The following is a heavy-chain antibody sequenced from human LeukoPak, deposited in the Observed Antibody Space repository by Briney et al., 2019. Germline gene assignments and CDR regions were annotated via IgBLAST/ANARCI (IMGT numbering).Heavy chain of an antibody. CDR3: ARDFKYSSPRDAFDI. CDR2: IYSGGST. V-gene: IGHV3-53*01. D-gene: IGHD6-6*01. CDR1: GFTVSSNY. Sequence: PGGSLRLSCAASGFTVSSNYMSWVRQAPGKGLEWVSVIYSGGSTYYADSVKGRFTISRDNSKNTLYLQMNSLRAEDTAVYYCARDFKYSSPRDAFDIWGQGTMATVSS. J-gene: IGHJ3*02.